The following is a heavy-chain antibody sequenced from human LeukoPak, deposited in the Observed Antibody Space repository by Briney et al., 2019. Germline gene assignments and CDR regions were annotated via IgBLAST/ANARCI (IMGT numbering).Heavy chain of an antibody. D-gene: IGHD2-15*01. CDR1: GGSISSSSYY. Sequence: SETLSLTCTVSGGSISSSSYYWGWIRQPPGEGLEWIGRIYYSGSTYYNPSLKSRVTISVDTSKNQFSLKLSSVTAADTAVYYCARLDYIVVVVAATQAEWFDPWGQGTLVTVSS. CDR2: IYYSGST. CDR3: ARLDYIVVVVAATQAEWFDP. V-gene: IGHV4-39*01. J-gene: IGHJ5*02.